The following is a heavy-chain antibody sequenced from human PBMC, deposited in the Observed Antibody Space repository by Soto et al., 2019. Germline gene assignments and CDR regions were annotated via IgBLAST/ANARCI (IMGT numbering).Heavy chain of an antibody. CDR3: ARVAEQLVRANWFDP. J-gene: IGHJ5*02. Sequence: VASVKVSCKASGYTFTSYYMHWVRQAPGQGLEWMGIINPSGGSTSYAQKFQGRVTMTRDTSTRTVYMELSSLRSEDTAVYYCARVAEQLVRANWFDPWGQGTLVTVSS. CDR2: INPSGGST. D-gene: IGHD6-13*01. V-gene: IGHV1-46*01. CDR1: GYTFTSYY.